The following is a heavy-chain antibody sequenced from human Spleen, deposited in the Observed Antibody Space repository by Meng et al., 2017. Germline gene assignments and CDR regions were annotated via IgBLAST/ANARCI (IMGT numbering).Heavy chain of an antibody. J-gene: IGHJ4*02. Sequence: GESLKISCAASGFTFSSYEMNWVRQAPGKGLEWVSDISGGGGSTYSADSVKGRFTISRDNSKNTLYLQMNSLRAEDTALYYCAKDLYDYVWGSYRLDYWGQGTLVTVSS. CDR1: GFTFSSYE. CDR2: ISGGGGST. V-gene: IGHV3-23*01. D-gene: IGHD3-16*02. CDR3: AKDLYDYVWGSYRLDY.